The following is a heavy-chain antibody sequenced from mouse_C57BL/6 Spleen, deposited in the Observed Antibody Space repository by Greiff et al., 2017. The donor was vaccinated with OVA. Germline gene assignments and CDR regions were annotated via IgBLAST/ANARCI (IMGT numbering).Heavy chain of an antibody. J-gene: IGHJ1*03. CDR2: IYPGDGDT. CDR3: ARGDWDGYFDV. Sequence: QVQLKESGPELVKPGASVKISCKASGYAFSSSWMNWVKQRPGKGLEWIGRIYPGDGDTNYNGKFKGKATLTADTSSSTAYMQLSSLTSEDTAVYVCARGDWDGYFDVWGTGTTVTVSS. V-gene: IGHV1-82*01. CDR1: GYAFSSSW. D-gene: IGHD4-1*01.